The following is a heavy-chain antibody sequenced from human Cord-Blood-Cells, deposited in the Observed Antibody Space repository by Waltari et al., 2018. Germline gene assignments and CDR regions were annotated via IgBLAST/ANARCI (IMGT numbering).Heavy chain of an antibody. CDR2: IMLDGSNK. D-gene: IGHD7-27*01. V-gene: IGHV3-33*01. Sequence: QVQLVESGGGVFPPGRSLRLPCAAPGFTFSSYDMHRVRQAPGKGLEWVGVIMLDGSNKYYADSVKGRFTICRDNSKNTLYLQMSSLRAEDTAVYYGAGVANWGSAWYFDLWGRGTLVTVSS. CDR1: GFTFSSYD. J-gene: IGHJ2*01. CDR3: AGVANWGSAWYFDL.